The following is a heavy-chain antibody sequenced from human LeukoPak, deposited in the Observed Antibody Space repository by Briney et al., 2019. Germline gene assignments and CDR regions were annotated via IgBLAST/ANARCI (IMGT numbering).Heavy chain of an antibody. J-gene: IGHJ4*02. V-gene: IGHV4-59*01. D-gene: IGHD3-10*01. CDR1: GGSISSYY. Sequence: SETLSLTCTVSGGSISSYYWSWIRQPPGKGLEWIGYIYYSGSTNYNPSLKSRVTISVDTSKDQFSLKLSSVTAADTAVYYCARVGFREPAFDYWGQGTLVTVSS. CDR2: IYYSGST. CDR3: ARVGFREPAFDY.